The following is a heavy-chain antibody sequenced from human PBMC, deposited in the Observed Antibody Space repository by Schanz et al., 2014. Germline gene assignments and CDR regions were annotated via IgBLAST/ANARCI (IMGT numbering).Heavy chain of an antibody. CDR3: ARGRFGELSAFDI. Sequence: EVQLMESGGGLVKPGGSLRLSCVASGFAFSSFAMTWVRQAPGRGLEWVSSISTSGTYMYIADSLKGRLTISRDDAKNTLYLQMNSLRPEDTAVYYCARGRFGELSAFDIWGQGTMVTVSS. D-gene: IGHD3-10*01. CDR2: ISTSGTYM. CDR1: GFAFSSFA. J-gene: IGHJ3*02. V-gene: IGHV3-21*01.